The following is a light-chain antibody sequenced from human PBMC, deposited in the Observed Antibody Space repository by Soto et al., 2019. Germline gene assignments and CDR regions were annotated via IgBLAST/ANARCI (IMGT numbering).Light chain of an antibody. V-gene: IGKV1-9*01. Sequence: DIQLTQSPSFLSASVEDRVTISCRASYDISSSLAWYQQEPGKPPKLLIYDSSTLQTGVPSRFTGSGSERKFTLTISGLQFGDFATYCYQQLSHYPYTFGQGTKLEI. CDR2: DSS. J-gene: IGKJ2*01. CDR3: QQLSHYPYT. CDR1: YDISSS.